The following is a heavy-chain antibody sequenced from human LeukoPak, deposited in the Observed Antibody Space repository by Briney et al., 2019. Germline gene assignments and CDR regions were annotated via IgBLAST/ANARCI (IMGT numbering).Heavy chain of an antibody. J-gene: IGHJ4*02. CDR2: IYTSGST. D-gene: IGHD5-18*01. CDR3: ARGERGYSYGFFDY. V-gene: IGHV4-61*02. Sequence: PSQTLSLTCTVSGGSISSGSYYWSWIRQPAGKGPEWIGRIYTSGSTNYNPSLKSRVTISVDTSKNQFSLKLSSVTAADTAVYYCARGERGYSYGFFDYWGQGTLVTVSS. CDR1: GGSISSGSYY.